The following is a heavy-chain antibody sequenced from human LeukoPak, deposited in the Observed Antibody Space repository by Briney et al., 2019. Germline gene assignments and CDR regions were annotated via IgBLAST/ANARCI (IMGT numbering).Heavy chain of an antibody. Sequence: GGSLRLSCAACGFTFSSYSMNWVRQAPGKGLEWVSSISSSSSYIYYADSVKGRFTISRDNAKNSLYLQMNSLRAEDTAVYYCARGMTTVTTGVGYWGQGTLVTVSS. D-gene: IGHD4-17*01. J-gene: IGHJ4*02. CDR3: ARGMTTVTTGVGY. CDR2: ISSSSSYI. CDR1: GFTFSSYS. V-gene: IGHV3-21*01.